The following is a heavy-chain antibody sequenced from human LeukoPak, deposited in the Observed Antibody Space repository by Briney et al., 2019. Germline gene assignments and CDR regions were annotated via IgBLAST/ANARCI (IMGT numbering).Heavy chain of an antibody. D-gene: IGHD1-26*01. CDR3: ARAPSGVYYDA. CDR2: ISYSGST. CDR1: GDSISSLYWSSISSYY. Sequence: PETLSLTCIVSGDSISSLYWSSISSYYWSWIRQPPGKGLEWIGFISYSGSTNFNPSLKGRVTILVDTSKKQFSLKLSSVTAADTAVYYSARAPSGVYYDAWGQGTLVTVSS. V-gene: IGHV4-61*01. J-gene: IGHJ5*02.